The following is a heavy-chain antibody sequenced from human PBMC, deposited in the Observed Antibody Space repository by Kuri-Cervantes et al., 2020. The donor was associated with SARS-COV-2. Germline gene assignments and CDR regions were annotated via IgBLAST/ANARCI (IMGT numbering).Heavy chain of an antibody. J-gene: IGHJ5*02. CDR1: GYTFTGYY. CDR3: ARDPTDIVATSNWFDP. D-gene: IGHD5-12*01. V-gene: IGHV1-2*02. CDR2: INPNSGGT. Sequence: ASVKVSCKASGYTFTGYYVHWVRQAPGQGLEWMGWINPNSGGTNYAQKFQGRVTMTRDTSISTAYMELSRLRSDDTAVYYCARDPTDIVATSNWFDPWGQGTLVTVSS.